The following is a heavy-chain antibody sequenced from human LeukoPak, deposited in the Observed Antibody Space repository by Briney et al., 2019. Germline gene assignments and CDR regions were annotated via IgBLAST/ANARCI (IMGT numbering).Heavy chain of an antibody. D-gene: IGHD3-10*01. CDR3: ARAGNYYGSGSFDY. CDR2: INPNSGGT. J-gene: IGHJ4*02. V-gene: IGHV1-2*02. Sequence: ASVKVSCKPSGYTFTGYYMHWVRQAPGQGLEWMGWINPNSGGTNYAQKFQGRVTMTRDTSISTAYMELSRLRSDDTAVYYCARAGNYYGSGSFDYWGQGTLVTVSS. CDR1: GYTFTGYY.